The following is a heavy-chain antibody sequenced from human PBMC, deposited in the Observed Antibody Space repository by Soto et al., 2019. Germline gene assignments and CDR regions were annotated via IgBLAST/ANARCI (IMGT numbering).Heavy chain of an antibody. CDR1: GFSFSSYS. D-gene: IGHD2-15*01. Sequence: EVQLVESGGGLVKPGGSLRLSCAASGFSFSSYSMNWVRQAPGKGLEWVSSISRSASHINDADSVKGRFTISRDNAKKSLYLQMNSLRAEDTAVYYCARGYPGYCSGGTCYWFDPCGQGTLVTVSS. J-gene: IGHJ5*02. CDR3: ARGYPGYCSGGTCYWFDP. CDR2: ISRSASHI. V-gene: IGHV3-21*01.